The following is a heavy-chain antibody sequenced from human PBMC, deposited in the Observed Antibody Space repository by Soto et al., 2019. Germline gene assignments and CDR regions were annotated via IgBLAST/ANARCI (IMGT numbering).Heavy chain of an antibody. CDR1: GYTFTTYY. Sequence: GASVKVSCKASGYTFTTYYIHWVRQAPGQGLEWMGIINPSGGSATSGGSASYARKFQGRVTITADESTSTAYMELSSLRSEDTAVYYCARDSRSAAAAFDIWGQGTMVTVSS. J-gene: IGHJ3*02. D-gene: IGHD6-13*01. CDR2: INPSGGSATSGGSA. CDR3: ARDSRSAAAAFDI. V-gene: IGHV1-46*01.